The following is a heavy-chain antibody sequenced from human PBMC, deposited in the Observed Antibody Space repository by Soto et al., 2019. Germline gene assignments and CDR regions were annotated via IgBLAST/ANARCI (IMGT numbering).Heavy chain of an antibody. J-gene: IGHJ5*02. CDR2: INPSGGST. Sequence: ASVKVSCKASGYTFTSYYIHWVRLAPGQGLEWMGIINPSGGSTSYAQKFQGRVTMTRDTSTSTVYMELSSLRSEDTAVYYCARDPYYCSGGSCYSYNWFDPWGQGTLVTVS. CDR3: ARDPYYCSGGSCYSYNWFDP. CDR1: GYTFTSYY. D-gene: IGHD2-15*01. V-gene: IGHV1-46*01.